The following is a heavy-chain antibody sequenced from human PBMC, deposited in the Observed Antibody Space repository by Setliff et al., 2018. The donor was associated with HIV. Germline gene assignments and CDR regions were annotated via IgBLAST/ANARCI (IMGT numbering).Heavy chain of an antibody. J-gene: IGHJ4*02. D-gene: IGHD6-19*01. V-gene: IGHV4-30-4*08. Sequence: KPSETLSLTCTVSGASVSSGGFYWSWIRQPPGKGMEWIGYIYYTGSTYYNPSLKSRVTISLDTSRNKFSLKLSSVTAADTAVYYGARGNSSGCYSYYFDYWGQGTLVTVSS. CDR2: IYYTGST. CDR1: GASVSSGGFY. CDR3: ARGNSSGCYSYYFDY.